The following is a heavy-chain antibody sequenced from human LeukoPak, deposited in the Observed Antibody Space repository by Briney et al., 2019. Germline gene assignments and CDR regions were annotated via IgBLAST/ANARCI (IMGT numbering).Heavy chain of an antibody. V-gene: IGHV3-23*01. Sequence: GGSLRLSCAASGLTFRLYSMTWVRQAPGRGLEWVSTVSGSGGSTYYADSVKGRFTVSRDNSKNTLYLQMNSLRAEDTAAYYCAKANSESYGYNWFDPWGQGTLVTVST. J-gene: IGHJ5*02. CDR1: GLTFRLYS. CDR2: VSGSGGST. D-gene: IGHD1-26*01. CDR3: AKANSESYGYNWFDP.